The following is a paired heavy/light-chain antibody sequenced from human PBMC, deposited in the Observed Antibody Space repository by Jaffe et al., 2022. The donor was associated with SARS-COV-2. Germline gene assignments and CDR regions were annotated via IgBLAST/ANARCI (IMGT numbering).Light chain of an antibody. CDR1: QSISSW. V-gene: IGKV1-5*03. Sequence: DIQMTQSPSTLSASVGDRVTITCRASQSISSWLAWYQQKPGKAPKLLIYKASSLESGVPSRFSGSGSGTEFTLTISSLQPDDFATYYCQQYNSYCRTFGQGTKVEIK. J-gene: IGKJ1*01. CDR3: QQYNSYCRT. CDR2: KAS.
Heavy chain of an antibody. CDR3: AREGGYYDSSGYYYVFFNGYFDL. Sequence: EVQLVESGGGLVKPGGSLRLSCAASGFTFSSYSMNWVRQAPGKGLEWVSSISSSSSYIYYADSVKGRFTISRDNAKNSLYLQMNSLRAEDTAVYYCAREGGYYDSSGYYYVFFNGYFDLWGRGTLVTVSS. CDR1: GFTFSSYS. D-gene: IGHD3-22*01. CDR2: ISSSSSYI. V-gene: IGHV3-21*01. J-gene: IGHJ2*01.